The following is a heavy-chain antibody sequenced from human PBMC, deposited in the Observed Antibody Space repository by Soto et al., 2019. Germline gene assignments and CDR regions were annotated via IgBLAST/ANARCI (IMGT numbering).Heavy chain of an antibody. CDR2: ISSNGGST. CDR3: ARGQIAAAGNIWFDP. J-gene: IGHJ5*02. CDR1: GFTFSSYA. V-gene: IGHV3-64*01. D-gene: IGHD6-13*01. Sequence: PGGSLRLSCAASGFTFSSYAMHWVRQAPGKGLEYVSAISSNGGSTYYANSVKGRFTISRDNSKNTLYLQMGSLRAEDMAVYYCARGQIAAAGNIWFDPWGQGTLVTVSS.